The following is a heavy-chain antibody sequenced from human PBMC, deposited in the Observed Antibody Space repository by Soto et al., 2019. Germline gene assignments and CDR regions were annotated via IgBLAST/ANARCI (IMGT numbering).Heavy chain of an antibody. Sequence: GGSLRLSCAASGFTFSSYWMHWVRQAPGKGLVWVSRINSDGSSTSYADSVKGRFTISRDNAKNTLYLQMNSLRAEDTAVYYCAIRASYYDSSGYYNFDYWGQGTPVTVSS. CDR3: AIRASYYDSSGYYNFDY. J-gene: IGHJ4*02. CDR2: INSDGSST. V-gene: IGHV3-74*01. D-gene: IGHD3-22*01. CDR1: GFTFSSYW.